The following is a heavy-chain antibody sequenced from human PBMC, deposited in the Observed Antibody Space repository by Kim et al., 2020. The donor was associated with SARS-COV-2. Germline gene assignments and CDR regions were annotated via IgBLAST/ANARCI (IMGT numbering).Heavy chain of an antibody. CDR2: IIPIFGTA. CDR3: ARGSQAWFGELLNGASDYGMDV. Sequence: SVKVSCKASGGTFSSYAISWVRQAPGQGLEWMGGIIPIFGTANYAQKFQGRVTITADESTSTAYMELSSLRSEDTAVYYCARGSQAWFGELLNGASDYGMDVWGQGTTVTVSS. V-gene: IGHV1-69*13. J-gene: IGHJ6*02. CDR1: GGTFSSYA. D-gene: IGHD3-10*01.